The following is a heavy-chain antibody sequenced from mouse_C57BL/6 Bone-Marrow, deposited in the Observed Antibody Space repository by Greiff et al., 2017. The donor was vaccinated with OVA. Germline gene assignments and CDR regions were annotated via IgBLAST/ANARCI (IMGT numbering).Heavy chain of an antibody. D-gene: IGHD1-1*01. Sequence: QVQLQQSGAELVRPGTSVKVSCKASGYAFTNYLIEWVKQRPGQGLEWIGVINPSTGGTTYNQKFKAKATLTVDKSSSTAYMQLKSLTSEDSAVYYCARVTTVGFAYWGQGTLVTVSA. CDR1: GYAFTNYL. V-gene: IGHV1-54*01. J-gene: IGHJ3*01. CDR3: ARVTTVGFAY. CDR2: INPSTGGT.